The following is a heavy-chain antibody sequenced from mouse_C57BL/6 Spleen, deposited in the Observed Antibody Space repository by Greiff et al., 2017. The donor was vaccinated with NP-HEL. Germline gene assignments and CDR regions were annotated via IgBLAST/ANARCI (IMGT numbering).Heavy chain of an antibody. V-gene: IGHV1-72*01. D-gene: IGHD2-4*01. CDR1: GYTFTSYW. Sequence: QVQLQQPGAELVKPGASVKLSCKASGYTFTSYWMHWVKQRPGRGLEWIGRIDPNSGGTKYNEKFKSKATLTVDKPSSTAYMQLSSLTSEDSAVYYCARGGHMITTTRDYFDYWGQGTTLTVSS. J-gene: IGHJ2*01. CDR2: IDPNSGGT. CDR3: ARGGHMITTTRDYFDY.